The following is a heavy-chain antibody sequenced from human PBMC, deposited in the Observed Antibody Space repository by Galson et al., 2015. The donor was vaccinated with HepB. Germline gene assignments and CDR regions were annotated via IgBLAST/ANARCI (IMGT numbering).Heavy chain of an antibody. CDR1: GFAFSDYY. CDR2: IYSGGST. CDR3: ARVSSFWSGSGSYAFDI. D-gene: IGHD3-10*01. Sequence: SLRLSCAASGFAFSDYYMSWVRQAPGKGLEWVSVIYSGGSTYYADSVKGRFTISRHNSKNTLYLQMNSLRAEDTAVYYCARVSSFWSGSGSYAFDIWGQGTMVTVSS. J-gene: IGHJ3*02. V-gene: IGHV3-53*04.